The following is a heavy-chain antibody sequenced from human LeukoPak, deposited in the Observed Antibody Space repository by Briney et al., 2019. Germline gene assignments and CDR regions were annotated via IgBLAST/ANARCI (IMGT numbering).Heavy chain of an antibody. CDR3: AREGAGSFI. J-gene: IGHJ3*02. D-gene: IGHD1-26*01. V-gene: IGHV7-4-1*02. CDR1: GYTFTNYD. Sequence: ASVKVSCKASGYTFTNYDINWVRQTPGQGLEWMGWINTNTGKAMYAQGFTGRIVFSLDTSVSTAYLQISSLKAEDTAVYYCAREGAGSFIWGQGTMVTVSS. CDR2: INTNTGKA.